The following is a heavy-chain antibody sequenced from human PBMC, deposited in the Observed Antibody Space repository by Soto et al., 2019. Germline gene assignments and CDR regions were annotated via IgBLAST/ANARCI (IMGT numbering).Heavy chain of an antibody. V-gene: IGHV1-46*03. Sequence: GASVKVSCKASGYTFTSYYIHWVRQAPGQGLEWMGIINPSGGSTNYAQKFQGRVTMTRDTSTSTVYMELSSLRSEDTAGYYCARSLAAGDFWGQGTLVTVSS. CDR3: ARSLAAGDF. D-gene: IGHD6-13*01. CDR2: INPSGGST. J-gene: IGHJ4*02. CDR1: GYTFTSYY.